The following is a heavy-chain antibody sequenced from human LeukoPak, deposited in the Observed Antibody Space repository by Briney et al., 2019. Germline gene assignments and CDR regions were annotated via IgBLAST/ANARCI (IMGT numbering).Heavy chain of an antibody. V-gene: IGHV3-21*01. D-gene: IGHD1-26*01. CDR1: GFTFSSYS. CDR3: ARANRIVGATTYAFDI. Sequence: GGSLRLSCAASGFTFSSYSMNWVRQAPGKGLEWVSSISSSSSYIYYADSVKGRFSISRDNAKNSLYLQMNSLRAEDTAVYYCARANRIVGATTYAFDIWGQGTMVTVSS. CDR2: ISSSSSYI. J-gene: IGHJ3*02.